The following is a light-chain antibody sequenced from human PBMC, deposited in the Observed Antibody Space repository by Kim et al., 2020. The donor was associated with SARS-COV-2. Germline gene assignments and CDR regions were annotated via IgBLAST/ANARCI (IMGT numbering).Light chain of an antibody. CDR2: GAS. J-gene: IGKJ1*01. V-gene: IGKV3-20*01. CDR3: QQYGSSPQT. Sequence: PGEKATLSCRACQIVRSRFFAWYQQKPGQAPRLLIYGASSWDTGIADGFSVSGSGPASTLTISSAEPDASAVYYCQQYGSSPQTFGQVTKV. CDR1: QIVRSRF.